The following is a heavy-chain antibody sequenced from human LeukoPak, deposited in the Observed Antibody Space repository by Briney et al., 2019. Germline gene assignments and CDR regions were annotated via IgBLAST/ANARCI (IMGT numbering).Heavy chain of an antibody. V-gene: IGHV1-69*05. J-gene: IGHJ4*02. CDR2: IIPIFGTA. Sequence: VASVKVSCKASGGTFSSYAISWVRQAPGQGLEWMGRIIPIFGTANYAQKFQGRVTITTDESTSTAYMELSSLRSEDTAVYYCARVDGVNSEDYWGQGTLVTVSS. CDR3: ARVDGVNSEDY. D-gene: IGHD4-23*01. CDR1: GGTFSSYA.